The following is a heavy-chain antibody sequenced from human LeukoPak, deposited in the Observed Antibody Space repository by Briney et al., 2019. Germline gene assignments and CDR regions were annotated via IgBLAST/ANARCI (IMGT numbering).Heavy chain of an antibody. D-gene: IGHD5-12*01. J-gene: IGHJ4*02. CDR2: MNPNSGNT. Sequence: ASVKVSCKASGYTFTSYDINWVRQATGQGLERMGWMNPNSGNTGYAQKFQGRVTMTRNTSISTAYMELSSLRSEDTAVYYCARLGDIVATSSRGGDYWGQGTLVTVSS. CDR1: GYTFTSYD. CDR3: ARLGDIVATSSRGGDY. V-gene: IGHV1-8*01.